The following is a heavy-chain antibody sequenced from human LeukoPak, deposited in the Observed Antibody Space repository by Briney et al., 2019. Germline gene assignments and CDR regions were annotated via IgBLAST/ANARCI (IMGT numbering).Heavy chain of an antibody. J-gene: IGHJ4*02. CDR3: ATATMVRDVHFDY. V-gene: IGHV1-2*02. Sequence: ASVKVSCKASGYTFTGYYMHWVRQAPGQGLEWMGWINPNSGGTNYAQKFQGRVTMTRDTSISTAYMELSRLRFDDTAVYYCATATMVRDVHFDYWGQGTLVTVSS. CDR2: INPNSGGT. CDR1: GYTFTGYY. D-gene: IGHD3-10*01.